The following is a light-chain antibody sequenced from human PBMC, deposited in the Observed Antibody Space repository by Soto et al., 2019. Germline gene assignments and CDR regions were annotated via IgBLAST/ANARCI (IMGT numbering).Light chain of an antibody. Sequence: AIRMTQSPSSFSASTGDRVTITCRASQGISSYLAWYHQKPGKAPKLLIYAASTLQSGVPSRFSGSGSWTDFTFTISCLQSVDCATYYCQQYYSYPPYTFGQGTKLEIK. CDR2: AAS. V-gene: IGKV1-8*01. CDR1: QGISSY. CDR3: QQYYSYPPYT. J-gene: IGKJ2*01.